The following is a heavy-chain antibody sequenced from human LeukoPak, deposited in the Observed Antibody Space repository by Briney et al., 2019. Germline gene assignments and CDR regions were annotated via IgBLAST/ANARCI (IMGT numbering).Heavy chain of an antibody. CDR1: GYTFTGYY. Sequence: GASVKVSCKASGYTFTGYYMHWVRQAPGQGLEWMGRINPNSGGTNYAQKFQGRVTMTRDTSISTAYMELSRLRSDDTAVHYCARVSIAAAGTISGYYYYMDVWGKGTTVTVSS. D-gene: IGHD6-13*01. V-gene: IGHV1-2*06. CDR2: INPNSGGT. CDR3: ARVSIAAAGTISGYYYYMDV. J-gene: IGHJ6*03.